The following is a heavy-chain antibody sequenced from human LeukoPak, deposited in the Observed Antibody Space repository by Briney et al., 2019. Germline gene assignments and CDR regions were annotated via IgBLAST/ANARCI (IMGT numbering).Heavy chain of an antibody. CDR3: ARDRAGYDILTGAFDI. CDR2: ISYDGSNK. CDR1: GFTFSSYA. Sequence: PGGSLRLSCAASGFTFSSYAMHWVRQAPGKGLEWVAVISYDGSNKYYADSVKGRFTISRDNSKNTLYLQMNSLRAEDTAVYYCARDRAGYDILTGAFDIWGQGTMVTVSS. J-gene: IGHJ3*02. D-gene: IGHD3-9*01. V-gene: IGHV3-30*04.